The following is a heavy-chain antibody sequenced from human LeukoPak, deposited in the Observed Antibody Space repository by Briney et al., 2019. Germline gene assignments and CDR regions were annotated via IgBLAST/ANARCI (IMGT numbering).Heavy chain of an antibody. CDR3: ARLYSSSSDYFDY. V-gene: IGHV4-38-2*02. Sequence: SETLSLTCTVSGYSISSGYYWGWIRQPPGKGLEWIGSIYHSGSTYYNPSLKSRVTISVDTSKNQSSLKLSSVTAADTAVYYCARLYSSSSDYFDYWGQGTLVTVSS. CDR2: IYHSGST. CDR1: GYSISSGYY. J-gene: IGHJ4*02. D-gene: IGHD6-6*01.